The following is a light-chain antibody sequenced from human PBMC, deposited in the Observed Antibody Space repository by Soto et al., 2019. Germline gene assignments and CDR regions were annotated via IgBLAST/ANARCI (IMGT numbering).Light chain of an antibody. Sequence: EIVMTQSPATMSVSPGERATLSCRASQSVSSNLAWYQQKPGQAPRLLIYGASTRATGIPARFSGSGSGTEFTLTISSRQSEDVAVYYCQQYNNWLFTFGPGTKVDIK. CDR2: GAS. CDR1: QSVSSN. J-gene: IGKJ3*01. V-gene: IGKV3-15*01. CDR3: QQYNNWLFT.